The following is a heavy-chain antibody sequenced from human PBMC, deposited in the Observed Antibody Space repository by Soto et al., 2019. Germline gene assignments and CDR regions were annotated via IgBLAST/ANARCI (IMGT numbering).Heavy chain of an antibody. J-gene: IGHJ5*02. CDR2: IYYSGST. CDR3: AREVTTRGIYSWFDP. D-gene: IGHD4-17*01. V-gene: IGHV4-30-4*01. CDR1: GGSISSGDYY. Sequence: SETLSLTCTVSGGSISSGDYYWSWIRQPPGKGLEWIGYIYYSGSTYYNPSLRSRVTISVDTSKNQFSLKLSSVTAADTAVYYCAREVTTRGIYSWFDPWGQGTLVTVSS.